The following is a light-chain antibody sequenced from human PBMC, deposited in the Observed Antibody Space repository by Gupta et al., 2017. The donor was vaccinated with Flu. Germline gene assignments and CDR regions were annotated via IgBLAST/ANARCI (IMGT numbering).Light chain of an antibody. CDR3: MQATQFPRT. Sequence: EIVMTQTPLSSLVTLGQPASISYTSSQSLVHSDGTTYLSWLHQRPGQPPRLLIYKISDRLSGVPDRFSGSGAGTDFTLEISRVEAEDVGIYYCMQATQFPRTFGQGTKVEIK. CDR2: KIS. CDR1: QSLVHSDGTTY. V-gene: IGKV2-24*01. J-gene: IGKJ1*01.